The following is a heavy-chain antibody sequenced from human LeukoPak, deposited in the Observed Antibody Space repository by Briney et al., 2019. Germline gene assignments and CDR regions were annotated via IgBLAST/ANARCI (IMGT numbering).Heavy chain of an antibody. Sequence: EASIKVSCKASGYTFTGYYIHWVRQAPGQGLEWMGRINPDSGATNYAQKFQGRVTMTRDKSIRTAYMDLSRLRSDDTAVYYCAREASTYYDSSGYYFDYWGQGTLVTVSS. CDR1: GYTFTGYY. J-gene: IGHJ4*02. CDR2: INPDSGAT. D-gene: IGHD3-22*01. CDR3: AREASTYYDSSGYYFDY. V-gene: IGHV1-2*06.